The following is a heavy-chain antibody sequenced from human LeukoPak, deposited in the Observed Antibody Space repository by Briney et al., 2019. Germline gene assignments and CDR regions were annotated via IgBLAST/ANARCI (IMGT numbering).Heavy chain of an antibody. CDR1: GGSISSYY. Sequence: SETLSLTCTVSGGSISSYYWSWIRQPPGKGLEWIGYIYYSGSTNYNPSLKSRVTISVDTSKNQFSLKLSSVTAADTAVYYCARAKVTMIVVVTDAFDIWGQGTMVTVSS. V-gene: IGHV4-59*12. J-gene: IGHJ3*02. D-gene: IGHD3-22*01. CDR2: IYYSGST. CDR3: ARAKVTMIVVVTDAFDI.